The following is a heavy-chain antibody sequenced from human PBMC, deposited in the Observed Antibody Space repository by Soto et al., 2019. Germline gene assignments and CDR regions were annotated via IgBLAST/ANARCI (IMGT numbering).Heavy chain of an antibody. Sequence: SETLSLTCAVYGGSFSGYYWSWIRQPPGKGLEWIGEINHSGSTNYNPSLKSRVTISVDTSKNQFSLKLSSVTAADTAVYYCARGRRVGSSSKNWFDPWGQGTLVTVSS. CDR3: ARGRRVGSSSKNWFDP. CDR1: GGSFSGYY. V-gene: IGHV4-34*01. CDR2: INHSGST. D-gene: IGHD6-6*01. J-gene: IGHJ5*02.